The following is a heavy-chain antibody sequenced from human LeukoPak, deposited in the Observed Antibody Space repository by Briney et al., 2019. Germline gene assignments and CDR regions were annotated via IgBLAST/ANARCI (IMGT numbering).Heavy chain of an antibody. CDR2: ISTTGGTT. Sequence: PGGTLRLSCAASGLTFSSYGMSWVRQAPGRGLEWVSAISTTGGTTYYADSVRGRFTISRDNSKNTLSLQMNSLRVEDTAVYYCVKDFVVVPGLVNYFDYWGQGTLVTVSS. D-gene: IGHD2-2*01. V-gene: IGHV3-23*01. J-gene: IGHJ4*02. CDR1: GLTFSSYG. CDR3: VKDFVVVPGLVNYFDY.